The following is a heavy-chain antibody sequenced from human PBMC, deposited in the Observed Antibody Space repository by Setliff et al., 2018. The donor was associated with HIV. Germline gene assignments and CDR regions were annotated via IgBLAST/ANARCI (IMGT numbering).Heavy chain of an antibody. CDR3: ARDRGFTFHDAFDI. CDR2: IYYSGST. D-gene: IGHD3-16*01. J-gene: IGHJ3*02. V-gene: IGHV4-31*03. CDR1: GGSISSGAYY. Sequence: KPSETLSLTCTVSGGSISSGAYYWSWIRQHPGKGLEWIGYIYYSGSTYYNPAPKSRVTISVDTSKNQFSLKLSSVTDADTAVYYCARDRGFTFHDAFDIWGQGTTVTVSS.